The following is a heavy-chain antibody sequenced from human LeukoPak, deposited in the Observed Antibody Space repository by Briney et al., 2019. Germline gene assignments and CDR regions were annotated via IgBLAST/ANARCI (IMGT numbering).Heavy chain of an antibody. V-gene: IGHV3-48*02. J-gene: IGHJ4*02. CDR2: ISSSSSTI. Sequence: GSLRLSCSASGFTFSSYSMKWVRQAPGKGLEWVSYISSSSSTIYHADSVKGRFTISRDNAKNSLYLQMNSLRDEDTAVYYCARDHDFWSGYYTNYFDYWGQGTLVTVSS. CDR3: ARDHDFWSGYYTNYFDY. D-gene: IGHD3-3*01. CDR1: GFTFSSYS.